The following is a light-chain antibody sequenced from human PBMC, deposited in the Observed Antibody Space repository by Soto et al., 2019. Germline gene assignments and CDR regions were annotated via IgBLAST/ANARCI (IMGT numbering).Light chain of an antibody. Sequence: SYELTQPPSVSVSPGQTASITCSGDKLGEKYACWYQQKPGQSHVLVIYQDSKRPSGIPERFSGSNSGNTATLTISGTQAMDEADYYCQAWDSSTAFYVFGTGTKVTVL. CDR1: KLGEKY. J-gene: IGLJ1*01. CDR3: QAWDSSTAFYV. V-gene: IGLV3-1*01. CDR2: QDS.